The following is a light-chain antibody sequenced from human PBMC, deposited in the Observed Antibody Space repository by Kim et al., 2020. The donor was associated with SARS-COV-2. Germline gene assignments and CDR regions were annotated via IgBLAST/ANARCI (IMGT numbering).Light chain of an antibody. CDR3: TSYTSSRTWV. V-gene: IGLV2-14*03. Sequence: GQTITISCTGTSGDVGGYNSGSWYQQYTGRVPTLMSYDGNKQPSGVSHRFAGSKAGNTASLTIAGLQTGDEAHYYCTSYTSSRTWVFGGGTQLTVL. CDR2: DGN. J-gene: IGLJ3*02. CDR1: SGDVGGYNS.